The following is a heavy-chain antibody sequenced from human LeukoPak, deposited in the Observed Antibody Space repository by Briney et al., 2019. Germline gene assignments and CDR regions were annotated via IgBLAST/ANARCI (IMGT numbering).Heavy chain of an antibody. D-gene: IGHD6-6*01. Sequence: GGSLRLSCAASGFTFSSYAMHWVRQAAGKGLEWVAVISYDGSNKYYADSVKGRFTISRDNSKNTLYLQMNSLRAEDTAVYYCASTSRGFDPWGQGTLVTVSS. V-gene: IGHV3-30-3*01. CDR1: GFTFSSYA. CDR2: ISYDGSNK. CDR3: ASTSRGFDP. J-gene: IGHJ5*02.